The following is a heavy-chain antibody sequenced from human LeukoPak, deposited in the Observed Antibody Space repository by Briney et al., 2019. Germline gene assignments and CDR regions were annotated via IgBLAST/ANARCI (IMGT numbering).Heavy chain of an antibody. D-gene: IGHD2-21*01. CDR3: ARSGGEGGWYFDL. CDR1: GFTFSSYG. CDR2: IGSSRSYI. J-gene: IGHJ2*01. Sequence: PGRSLRLSWAASGFTFSSYGMHWVRQAPGRGLEWVSSIGSSRSYIYYADSVKGRFTITRDNAKNSLYLQMNSLRVEDTAVYYCARSGGEGGWYFDLWGRGTLVTVSS. V-gene: IGHV3-21*01.